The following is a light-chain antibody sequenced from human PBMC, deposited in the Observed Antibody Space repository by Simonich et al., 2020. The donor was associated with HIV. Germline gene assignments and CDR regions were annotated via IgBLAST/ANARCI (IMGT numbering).Light chain of an antibody. CDR3: AAWDDSLNGWV. Sequence: QSVLTQPPSVSGAPGQRVTISCPGSSSNIGAGYDVHWYQQLPGTAPKLLIYGNSNRPSGVPDRFSGSKSGTSASLAISGLQSEDEADYYCAAWDDSLNGWVFGGGTKLTVL. J-gene: IGLJ3*02. CDR1: SSNIGAGYD. CDR2: GNS. V-gene: IGLV1-40*01.